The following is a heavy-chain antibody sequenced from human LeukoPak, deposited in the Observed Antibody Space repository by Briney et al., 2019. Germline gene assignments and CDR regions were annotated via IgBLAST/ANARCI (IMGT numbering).Heavy chain of an antibody. D-gene: IGHD6-6*01. CDR3: ARDIRLAAQY. CDR1: GFTFSSYS. J-gene: IGHJ4*02. CDR2: ISSSSSYI. Sequence: GGPLRLSCTASGFTFSSYSMNWVRQAPGKGLEWVSSISSSSSYIYYADSVKGRFTISRDNAKNSLYLQMNSLRAEDTAVYYCARDIRLAAQYWGQGTLVTVSS. V-gene: IGHV3-21*01.